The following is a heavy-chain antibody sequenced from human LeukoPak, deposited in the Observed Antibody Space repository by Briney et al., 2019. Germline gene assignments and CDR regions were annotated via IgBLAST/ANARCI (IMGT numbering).Heavy chain of an antibody. V-gene: IGHV4-34*01. CDR1: GGSFSGYY. Sequence: PSETLSLTCAVYGGSFSGYYWSWIRQPPGKGLEWIGEINHSGSTNYNPSLKSRVTISVDTSKNQFSLKLSSVTAADTAVYYCARDITMIVEYYFDYWGQGTLVTVSS. CDR2: INHSGST. J-gene: IGHJ4*02. CDR3: ARDITMIVEYYFDY. D-gene: IGHD3-22*01.